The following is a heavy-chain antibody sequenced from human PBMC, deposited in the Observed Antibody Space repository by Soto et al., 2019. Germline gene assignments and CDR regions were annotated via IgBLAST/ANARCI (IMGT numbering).Heavy chain of an antibody. Sequence: ASVKVSCKASGYTFTRYAMHWVRQAPGQRLEWMGWINAGNGNTKYSQKFQGRVTITRDTSASTAYMELSSLRSEDTAVYYCARTVGYYYGMDVWGQGTTVTVSS. J-gene: IGHJ6*02. V-gene: IGHV1-3*01. CDR3: ARTVGYYYGMDV. CDR2: INAGNGNT. CDR1: GYTFTRYA. D-gene: IGHD4-17*01.